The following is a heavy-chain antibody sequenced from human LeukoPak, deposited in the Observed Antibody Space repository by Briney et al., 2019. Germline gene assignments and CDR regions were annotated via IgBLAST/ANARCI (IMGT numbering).Heavy chain of an antibody. CDR3: ARRDDSSGYYYDY. CDR2: IYHSGST. V-gene: IGHV4-4*02. J-gene: IGHJ4*02. CDR1: GGSISSSNW. D-gene: IGHD3-22*01. Sequence: SGILSLTCAVSGGSISSSNWWSWVRQPPGKGLEWIGEIYHSGSTNYNPSLKSRVTISVDKSKNQFSLKLSSVTAADTAVYYCARRDDSSGYYYDYWGQGTLVTVSS.